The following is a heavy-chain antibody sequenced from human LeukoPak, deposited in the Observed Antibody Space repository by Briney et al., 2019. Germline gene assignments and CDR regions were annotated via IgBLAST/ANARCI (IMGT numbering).Heavy chain of an antibody. Sequence: PGGSLRLSCAASGFTFSSYSMNWVCQAPGKGLEWVSSISGSSSYIYYADSVKGRFTISRDNAKNSLYLQMNSLRAEDTAVYYCARATTNPAFDIWGQGTMVTVSS. D-gene: IGHD1-1*01. CDR1: GFTFSSYS. J-gene: IGHJ3*02. CDR3: ARATTNPAFDI. V-gene: IGHV3-21*01. CDR2: ISGSSSYI.